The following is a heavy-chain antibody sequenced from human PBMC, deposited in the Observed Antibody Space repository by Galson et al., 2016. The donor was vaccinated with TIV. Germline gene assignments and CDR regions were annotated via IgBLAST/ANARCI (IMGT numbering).Heavy chain of an antibody. CDR2: IIPLFGSA. V-gene: IGHV1-69*15. Sequence: WVRQAPGQGLEWMGNIIPLFGSANYAQKFQGRVTITADESTSTAYMELSRLRSEDTAVYYCARDPGYFVYWGQGTLVTVSS. CDR3: ARDPGYFVY. D-gene: IGHD1-1*01. J-gene: IGHJ4*02.